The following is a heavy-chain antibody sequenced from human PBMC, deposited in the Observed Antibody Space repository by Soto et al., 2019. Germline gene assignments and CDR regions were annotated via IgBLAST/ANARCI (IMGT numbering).Heavy chain of an antibody. Sequence: QVQLVESGGGVVQPGRSLRLSCAASGFSFSSYTMHWVRQAPGKGLEWVAVISSDGRNKYYADPVKGRVTISRDNSKNTLYLQMNSLSSEDTAVYFCAREDIIVMGTAPNFDFWGQGTLVTVSS. CDR1: GFSFSSYT. CDR3: AREDIIVMGTAPNFDF. D-gene: IGHD2-21*02. V-gene: IGHV3-30*04. CDR2: ISSDGRNK. J-gene: IGHJ4*02.